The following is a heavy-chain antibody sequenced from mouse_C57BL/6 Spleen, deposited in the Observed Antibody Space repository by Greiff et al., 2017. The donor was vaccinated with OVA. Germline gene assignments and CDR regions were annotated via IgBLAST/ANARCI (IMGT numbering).Heavy chain of an antibody. J-gene: IGHJ3*01. V-gene: IGHV5-17*01. CDR1: GFTFSDYG. CDR2: ISSGSSTI. CDR3: ASYGSSYWFAY. Sequence: EVMLVESGGGLVKPGGSLKLSCAASGFTFSDYGMHWVRQAPEKGLEWVAYISSGSSTIYYADTVKGRFTISRDNAKNTLFLQMTRLRSEDTAMYYCASYGSSYWFAYWGQGTLVTVSA. D-gene: IGHD1-1*01.